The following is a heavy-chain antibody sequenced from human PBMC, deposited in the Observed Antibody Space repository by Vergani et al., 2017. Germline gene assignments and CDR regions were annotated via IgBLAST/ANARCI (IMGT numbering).Heavy chain of an antibody. Sequence: QVQLQQWGAGLLKPSETLSLTCAVYGGSFSGYYWSWTRQPPGKGLEWIGEINHSGSTNYNPSLKSRVTISVDTSKNQFSLKLSSVTAAYTAVYYCARALRYCTNGVCYSRAHFDYWGQGTLVTVSS. CDR3: ARALRYCTNGVCYSRAHFDY. CDR1: GGSFSGYY. J-gene: IGHJ4*02. V-gene: IGHV4-34*01. D-gene: IGHD2-8*01. CDR2: INHSGST.